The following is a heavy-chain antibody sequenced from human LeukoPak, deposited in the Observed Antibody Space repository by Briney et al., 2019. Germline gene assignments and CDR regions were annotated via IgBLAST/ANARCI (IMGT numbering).Heavy chain of an antibody. J-gene: IGHJ6*03. CDR3: ARGAWFGDPRDYYMDV. Sequence: ASVKVSCKASGYTFTSYDINWVRQATGQGLEWMGWMNPNSGNTGYAQKFQGRVTITRNTSISTAYMELSRLRSDDTAVYYCARGAWFGDPRDYYMDVWGKGTTVTVSS. V-gene: IGHV1-8*03. CDR2: MNPNSGNT. D-gene: IGHD3-10*01. CDR1: GYTFTSYD.